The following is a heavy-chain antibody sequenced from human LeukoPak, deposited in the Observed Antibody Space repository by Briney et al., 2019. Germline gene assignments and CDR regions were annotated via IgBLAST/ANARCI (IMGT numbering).Heavy chain of an antibody. CDR3: AKSAWAMDYIRDLSYFDY. D-gene: IGHD5-18*01. J-gene: IGHJ4*02. CDR2: ISGSGGST. V-gene: IGHV3-23*01. CDR1: GFTFSSYA. Sequence: GGSLRLSCAASGFTFSSYAMSWVRQAPGKGLEWVSAISGSGGSTYSADSVKGRFTISRDNSKNTLYLQMNSLRAEDTAVYYCAKSAWAMDYIRDLSYFDYWGQGTLVTVSS.